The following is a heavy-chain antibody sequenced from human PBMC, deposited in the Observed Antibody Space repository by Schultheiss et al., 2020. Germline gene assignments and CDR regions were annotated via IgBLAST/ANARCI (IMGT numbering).Heavy chain of an antibody. J-gene: IGHJ4*02. D-gene: IGHD3-10*01. CDR3: ARIDSWSYYNVDY. V-gene: IGHV1-8*01. Sequence: VKVSCTASGYTFTSYEINWVRQATGQGLEWMGWMNPNSGNTGYAQKFQGRVTMTRDTSISTAYMELSSLISEDTAVYYCARIDSWSYYNVDYWGQGTLVTVSS. CDR2: MNPNSGNT. CDR1: GYTFTSYE.